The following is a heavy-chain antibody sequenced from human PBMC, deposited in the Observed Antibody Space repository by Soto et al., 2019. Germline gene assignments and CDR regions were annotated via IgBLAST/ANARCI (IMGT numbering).Heavy chain of an antibody. V-gene: IGHV1-3*01. CDR3: AGGVGIVSPGN. D-gene: IGHD2-21*01. CDR2: INAGNGNT. CDR1: GYTFASYD. Sequence: QVQLVQSGAEVKKPGASVKVSCTASGYTFASYDMHWVRQAPGQRLEWMGWINAGNGNTKYSQKFQGRVTITRDTSASTAYMELSSLRSEDTAVYYCAGGVGIVSPGNWGQGTLVTVSS. J-gene: IGHJ4*02.